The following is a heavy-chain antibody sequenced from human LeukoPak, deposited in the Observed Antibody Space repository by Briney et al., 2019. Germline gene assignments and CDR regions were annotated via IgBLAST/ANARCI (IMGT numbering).Heavy chain of an antibody. D-gene: IGHD2-2*03. V-gene: IGHV3-30*04. Sequence: GGSLRLSCAASGFTFSSYSMYWVRQAPGKGLEWVAVISYDGRDKYYADSVKGRFTISRDNSKNTLHLQMNSLRPDDTAVYYCASGYCTSTNCRCDYWGQGTLVTVSS. CDR2: ISYDGRDK. CDR1: GFTFSSYS. J-gene: IGHJ4*02. CDR3: ASGYCTSTNCRCDY.